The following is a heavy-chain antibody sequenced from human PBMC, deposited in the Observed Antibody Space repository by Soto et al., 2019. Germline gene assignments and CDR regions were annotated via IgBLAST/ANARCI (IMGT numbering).Heavy chain of an antibody. V-gene: IGHV1-8*01. CDR2: MNPNSGNT. CDR1: GYTFSSYD. J-gene: IGHJ6*02. D-gene: IGHD3-9*01. Sequence: ASVKVSCKASGYTFSSYDINWVRQATGQGLEWMGWMNPNSGNTGYAQKFQGRVTMTTDTSTSTAYMELRSLRSDDTAVYYCARDPGSYDILTGGRVGYYYYGMDVWGQGTTVTVSS. CDR3: ARDPGSYDILTGGRVGYYYYGMDV.